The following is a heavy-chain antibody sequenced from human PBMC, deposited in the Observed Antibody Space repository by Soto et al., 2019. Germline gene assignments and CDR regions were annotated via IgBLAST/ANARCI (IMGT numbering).Heavy chain of an antibody. Sequence: QVQLVQSGAEVKKPGASVKVSCKASGYTFTSYYMHWVRQAPGQGLEWMGIINPSGGSTSYAQKLQGRVTMTTDTSTSTAYMELRSLRSDDTAVYYCAREVVVGSAQGLNYFDYWGQGTLVTVSS. CDR1: GYTFTSYY. V-gene: IGHV1-46*01. CDR3: AREVVVGSAQGLNYFDY. J-gene: IGHJ4*02. CDR2: INPSGGST. D-gene: IGHD6-19*01.